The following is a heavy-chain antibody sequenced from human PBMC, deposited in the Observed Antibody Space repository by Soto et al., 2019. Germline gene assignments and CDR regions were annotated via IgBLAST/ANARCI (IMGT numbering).Heavy chain of an antibody. CDR2: IYYSGST. CDR1: GGSISSYY. V-gene: IGHV4-59*01. CDR3: AGAAVAGFILDY. Sequence: SETLSLTCTVSGGSISSYYWSWIRQPPGKGLEWIGYIYYSGSTNYNPSLKSRVTISVDTSKNQFSLKLSSVTAADTAVYYCAGAAVAGFILDYWGQGTLVTVSS. D-gene: IGHD6-19*01. J-gene: IGHJ4*02.